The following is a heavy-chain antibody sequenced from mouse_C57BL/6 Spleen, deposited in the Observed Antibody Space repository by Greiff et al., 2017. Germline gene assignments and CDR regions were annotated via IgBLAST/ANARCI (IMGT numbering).Heavy chain of an antibody. Sequence: QVQLQQSGPELVKPGASVTISCTASGYAFSSSWMNWVKQRPGKGLEWIGRIYPGDGDTNYPGKFKGKATMTADKSSSTAYMQRSSLTSEDSAVYFCARSGSYARCYAMDDWGQGTTVTVSS. CDR1: GYAFSSSW. D-gene: IGHD2-12*01. J-gene: IGHJ4*01. CDR2: IYPGDGDT. CDR3: ARSGSYARCYAMDD. V-gene: IGHV1-82*01.